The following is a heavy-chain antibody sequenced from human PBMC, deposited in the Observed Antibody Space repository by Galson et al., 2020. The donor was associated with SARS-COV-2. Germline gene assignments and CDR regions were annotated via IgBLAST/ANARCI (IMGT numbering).Heavy chain of an antibody. V-gene: IGHV3-30*04. CDR3: ARDFGPYGCIPPDY. D-gene: IGHD2-21*01. CDR2: ISYDGSNK. J-gene: IGHJ4*02. Sequence: GGSLRLSCAASGFTFSSYAMHWVRQAPGKGLEWVAVISYDGSNKYYADSVKGRFTISRDNSKNTLYLQMNSLRAEDTAVYYCARDFGPYGCIPPDYWGQGTLVTVSS. CDR1: GFTFSSYA.